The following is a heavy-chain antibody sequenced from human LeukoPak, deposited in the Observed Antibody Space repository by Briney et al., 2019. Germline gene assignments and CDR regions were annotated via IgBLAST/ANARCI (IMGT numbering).Heavy chain of an antibody. CDR3: AREEDNADEYLREDY. CDR2: IKPDGSEK. CDR1: GFTFSSYW. J-gene: IGHJ4*02. D-gene: IGHD2/OR15-2a*01. V-gene: IGHV3-7*01. Sequence: PGGSLRLSCAASGFTFSSYWMSWVRQAPGKGLEWVANIKPDGSEKNYVDSVKGRFTISRDNARNSLFLQMNSLRAEDTAVYYCAREEDNADEYLREDYWGQGTLVTVSS.